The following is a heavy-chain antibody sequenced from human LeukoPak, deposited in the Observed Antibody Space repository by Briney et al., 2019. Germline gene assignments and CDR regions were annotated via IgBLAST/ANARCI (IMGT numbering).Heavy chain of an antibody. CDR2: IIPIFGTA. D-gene: IGHD3-16*02. J-gene: IGHJ4*02. V-gene: IGHV1-69*06. Sequence: SVKVSCKASGGTFSSYAISWVRQAPGQGLEWMGGIIPIFGTANYAQKFQGRVTITADKSTSTAYMELSSLRSEDTAVYYCARSWRLGELSLFGYWGQGALVTVSS. CDR3: ARSWRLGELSLFGY. CDR1: GGTFSSYA.